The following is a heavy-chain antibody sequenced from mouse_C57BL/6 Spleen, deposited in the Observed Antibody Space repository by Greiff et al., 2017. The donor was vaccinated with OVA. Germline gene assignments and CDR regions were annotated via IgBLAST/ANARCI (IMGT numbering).Heavy chain of an antibody. J-gene: IGHJ3*01. CDR1: GYTFTDHT. CDR2: IYPRDGST. CDR3: SIVWRNWFAY. D-gene: IGHD2-10*02. Sequence: QVQLQQSDAELVKPGASVKISCKVSGYTFTDHTIHWMKQRPEQGLEWIGSIYPRDGSTKYNEKFKGKATLPADKSSITAYMQLISLTSAYSAFYFCSIVWRNWFAYWGQGTLVTVSA. V-gene: IGHV1-78*01.